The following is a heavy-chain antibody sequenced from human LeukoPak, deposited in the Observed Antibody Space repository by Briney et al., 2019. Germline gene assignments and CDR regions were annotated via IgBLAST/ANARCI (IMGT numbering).Heavy chain of an antibody. V-gene: IGHV4-39*01. CDR3: AGLHNNWNSDY. CDR2: IYYSGST. Sequence: SETLSLTCTVSGGSISSSSYYWGWIRQPPGKGLEWIGSIYYSGSTYYNPSLKSRVTISVDTSRNQFSLKLSSVTAADTAVYYCAGLHNNWNSDYWGQGTLVTVSS. D-gene: IGHD1-7*01. J-gene: IGHJ4*02. CDR1: GGSISSSSYY.